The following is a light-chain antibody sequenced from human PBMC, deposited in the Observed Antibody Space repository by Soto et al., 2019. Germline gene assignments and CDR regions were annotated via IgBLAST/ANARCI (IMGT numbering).Light chain of an antibody. J-gene: IGKJ1*01. Sequence: DLPMTQSPSSLSASVGDRVTITCRASQSITRFLNWYQQKPGKAPKLLIYAASNLHGGVPSRFSGSGSGTDFTLTISSLQPEDFATYYCQQSYSTPWTFGQGTKVEIK. CDR3: QQSYSTPWT. CDR2: AAS. V-gene: IGKV1-39*01. CDR1: QSITRF.